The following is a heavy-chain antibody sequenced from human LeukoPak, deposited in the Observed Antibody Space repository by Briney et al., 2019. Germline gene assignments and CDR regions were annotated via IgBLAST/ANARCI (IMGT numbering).Heavy chain of an antibody. V-gene: IGHV3-33*01. D-gene: IGHD4-17*01. CDR3: FGTDYGDYVSDP. CDR2: IWYDGSNK. Sequence: SGGSLRLSCAASGFTLSSYGMHWVRQAPGKGREWVAVIWYDGSNKYYADSLQGRFTISRHNSKNPLYLLMNSLRADDTAVYYCFGTDYGDYVSDPSSQGTLVTVSS. CDR1: GFTLSSYG. J-gene: IGHJ5*02.